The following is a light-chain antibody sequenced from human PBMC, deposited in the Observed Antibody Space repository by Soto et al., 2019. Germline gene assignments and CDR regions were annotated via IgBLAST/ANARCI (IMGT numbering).Light chain of an antibody. J-gene: IGLJ1*01. Sequence: QSALTQPRSVSGSPGQSVTISCTGTSSDVGGYNYFSWYQQHQGKAPKLMIYDVSKRPSGVPDRFSGSKSGNTASLTTSGIQAAEEADYYCCSNAGSGTFVFGTGTKVTVL. V-gene: IGLV2-11*01. CDR2: DVS. CDR1: SSDVGGYNY. CDR3: CSNAGSGTFV.